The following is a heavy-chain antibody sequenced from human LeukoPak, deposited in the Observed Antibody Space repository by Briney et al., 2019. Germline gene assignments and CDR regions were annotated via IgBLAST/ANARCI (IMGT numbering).Heavy chain of an antibody. CDR1: GFTFSNYG. Sequence: GRSLRLSCAASGFTFSNYGMHWVRQAPGKGLEWVAVISHSGGDKYYADSLKGRFTISRDNSKNALFLQMNSLRDEDTGVYYCAKDHFGSGTTMDVWGQGTTVTVSS. J-gene: IGHJ6*02. CDR3: AKDHFGSGTTMDV. D-gene: IGHD3-10*01. V-gene: IGHV3-30*18. CDR2: ISHSGGDK.